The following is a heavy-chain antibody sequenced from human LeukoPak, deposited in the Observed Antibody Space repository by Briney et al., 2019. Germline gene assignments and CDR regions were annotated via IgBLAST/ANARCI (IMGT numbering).Heavy chain of an antibody. CDR1: GYTFTSYD. CDR2: VNPNSGNT. CDR3: ATVDSSGYYVWSDP. J-gene: IGHJ5*02. V-gene: IGHV1-8*01. D-gene: IGHD3-22*01. Sequence: ASVKVSCKASGYTFTSYDINWVRQATGQGLEWMGWVNPNSGNTGYAQKFQGRVTMTRNTSISTAYMELSSLRSEDTAVYYCATVDSSGYYVWSDPWGQGTLVTVSS.